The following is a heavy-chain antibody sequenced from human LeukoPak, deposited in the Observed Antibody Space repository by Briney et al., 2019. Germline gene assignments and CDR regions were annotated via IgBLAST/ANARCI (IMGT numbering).Heavy chain of an antibody. CDR3: ARGPSGWHYFED. D-gene: IGHD6-19*01. J-gene: IGHJ4*02. CDR2: IKWDGAST. Sequence: GGSLRLSCAASGFSFGTYGMSWVRQVPGKGLEWVSGIKWDGASTVYADSVKGRFTISRDNAKNSLYLQMNSLRAEDTALYYCARGPSGWHYFEDWGQGTLVTVSS. CDR1: GFSFGTYG. V-gene: IGHV3-20*04.